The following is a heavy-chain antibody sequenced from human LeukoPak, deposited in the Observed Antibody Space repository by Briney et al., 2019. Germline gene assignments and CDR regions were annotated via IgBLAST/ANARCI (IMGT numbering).Heavy chain of an antibody. V-gene: IGHV1-2*02. CDR1: GGTFSSYA. Sequence: ASVKVSCKASGGTFSSYAVSWVRQAPGQGLEWMGWINPNSGGTNYAQKFQGRVTMTRDTSISTAYMELSRLRSDDTAVYYCARDPPDAEYFQHWGQGTLVTVSS. J-gene: IGHJ1*01. CDR3: ARDPPDAEYFQH. CDR2: INPNSGGT. D-gene: IGHD1-14*01.